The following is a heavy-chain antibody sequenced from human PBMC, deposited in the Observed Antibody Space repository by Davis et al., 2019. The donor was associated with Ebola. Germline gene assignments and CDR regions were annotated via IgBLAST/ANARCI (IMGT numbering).Heavy chain of an antibody. CDR3: AREGSDGFGEFTYYYYGMDV. J-gene: IGHJ6*02. CDR2: ISSSSSTI. CDR1: GFTFSSYS. D-gene: IGHD3-10*01. Sequence: PGGSLRLSCAASGFTFSSYSMNWVRQAPGKGLEWVSYISSSSSTIYYADSVKGRFTISRDNAKNSLYLQMNSLRDEDTAVYYCAREGSDGFGEFTYYYYGMDVWGQGTTVTVSS. V-gene: IGHV3-48*02.